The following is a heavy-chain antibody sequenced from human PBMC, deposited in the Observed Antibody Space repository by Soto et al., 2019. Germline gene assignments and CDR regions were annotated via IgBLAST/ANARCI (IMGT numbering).Heavy chain of an antibody. CDR1: GFTFSNAW. Sequence: GGSLRLSCAASGFTFSNAWMNWVRQAPGKGLEWVGRIKSKTDGGTTDYAAPVKGRFTISRDDSKNTRYLQMNSLKTEVTDVYYCTTVVGAIDEDAFYIWGQGTMVTVSS. J-gene: IGHJ3*02. CDR3: TTVVGAIDEDAFYI. D-gene: IGHD1-26*01. V-gene: IGHV3-15*07. CDR2: IKSKTDGGTT.